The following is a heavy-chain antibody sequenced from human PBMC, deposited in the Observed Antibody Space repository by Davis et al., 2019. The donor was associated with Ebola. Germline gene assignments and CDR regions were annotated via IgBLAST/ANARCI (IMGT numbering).Heavy chain of an antibody. Sequence: AASVKVSCKASGYTFTNYYMHWVRQAPGQGLEWMGMINPNDGRTIYAQTFQGRVTMTRNTSINTAYMELSRLRSDDTAVYYCARSRITMIVVVITADYGMDVWGKGTSVTVAA. V-gene: IGHV1-46*01. CDR3: ARSRITMIVVVITADYGMDV. D-gene: IGHD3-22*01. CDR2: INPNDGRT. CDR1: GYTFTNYY. J-gene: IGHJ6*04.